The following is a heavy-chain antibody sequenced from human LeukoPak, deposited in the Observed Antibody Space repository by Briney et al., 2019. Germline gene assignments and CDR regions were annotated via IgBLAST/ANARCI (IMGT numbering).Heavy chain of an antibody. D-gene: IGHD2-2*01. V-gene: IGHV4-30-4*08. CDR2: IYYSGST. CDR1: GGSISSGDYY. J-gene: IGHJ5*02. Sequence: SETLSLTCTVSGGSISSGDYYWSWIRQPPGKGLEWIGHIYYSGSTFHYNPSLKSRVNISVDTSKNQFSLRLSSVTAVDTAVYYCASTNCSSASCYGANWFDPWGQGTLVTVSS. CDR3: ASTNCSSASCYGANWFDP.